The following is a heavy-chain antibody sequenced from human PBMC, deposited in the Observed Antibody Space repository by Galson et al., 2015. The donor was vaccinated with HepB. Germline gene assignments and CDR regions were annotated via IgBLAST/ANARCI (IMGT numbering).Heavy chain of an antibody. D-gene: IGHD3-16*01. Sequence: SETLSLTCSVSGDSISSYYWSWIRQPAGKGLEWIGRIYTSGSTNYNPSLKSRVTMSVDTSKNQFSLKLRSVTAADTAVYYCARGIWASGFDPWGQGTLVTVSS. V-gene: IGHV4-4*07. CDR2: IYTSGST. CDR1: GDSISSYY. J-gene: IGHJ5*02. CDR3: ARGIWASGFDP.